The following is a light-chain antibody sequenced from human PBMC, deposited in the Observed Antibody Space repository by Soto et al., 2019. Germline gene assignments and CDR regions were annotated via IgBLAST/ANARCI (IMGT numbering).Light chain of an antibody. Sequence: EIVLTQSPATLSLSPGERATLSCRASQGVGSYLAWYQQKPGQALRLLIYDASSRATGIPVRFSGSGSGTDFTLTISSLEPEDFAVYYCQQRFNWPPITFGQGTRLEIK. V-gene: IGKV3-11*01. CDR3: QQRFNWPPIT. J-gene: IGKJ5*01. CDR1: QGVGSY. CDR2: DAS.